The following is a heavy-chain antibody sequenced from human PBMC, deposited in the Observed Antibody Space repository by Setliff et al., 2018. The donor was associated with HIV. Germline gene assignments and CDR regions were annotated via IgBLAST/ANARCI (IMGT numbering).Heavy chain of an antibody. J-gene: IGHJ4*02. Sequence: SETLSLTCAVYGGSFNDYYWSWIRQPPGKGLEWIGEVIHSGSINYNPSLKSRVTISVDTYNNQFSLNMNSVNAADTAVYYCARGYASGYDAYGYWGQGTLVTVSS. CDR2: VIHSGSI. D-gene: IGHD5-12*01. V-gene: IGHV4-34*01. CDR3: ARGYASGYDAYGY. CDR1: GGSFNDYY.